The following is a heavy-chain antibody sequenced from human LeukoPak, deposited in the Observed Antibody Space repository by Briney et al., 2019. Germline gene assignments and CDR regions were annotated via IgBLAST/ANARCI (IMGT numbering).Heavy chain of an antibody. V-gene: IGHV4-38-2*01. D-gene: IGHD6-19*01. J-gene: IGHJ4*02. CDR2: IYHTGST. CDR1: GYSISRGYY. CDR3: ARGLEGYSAGWSRSFEY. Sequence: PSETLSLTCGVSGYSISRGYYWGWIRQPPGNGLEWIGNIYHTGSTYYNPSLRSRVTISVDTSKNQFFLKLTSVTAADTAVYYCARGLEGYSAGWSRSFEYWGQGTLATVSS.